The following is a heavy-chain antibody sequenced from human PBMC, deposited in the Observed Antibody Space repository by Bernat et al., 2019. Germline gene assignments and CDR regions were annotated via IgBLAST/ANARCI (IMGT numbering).Heavy chain of an antibody. CDR2: MSDSGGSI. CDR1: GFTFRNYA. V-gene: IGHV3-23*01. J-gene: IGHJ4*02. D-gene: IGHD3-22*01. CDR3: AKDYYDIMPSRWPFDS. Sequence: EVQLLESGGGLVQPGGSLRLSCTASGFTFRNYAMSWVRQAPGKGLEWVSIMSDSGGSIYYADSVKGRFTISRNNSKNRMYRKMNSLRAEDTAVYYCAKDYYDIMPSRWPFDSWGQGTLVTVSS.